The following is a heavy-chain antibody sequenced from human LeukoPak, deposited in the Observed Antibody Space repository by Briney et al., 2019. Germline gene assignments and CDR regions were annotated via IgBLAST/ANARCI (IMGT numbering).Heavy chain of an antibody. J-gene: IGHJ3*02. CDR3: ARGYLFDVSGYYLLDAFDI. CDR2: INHSGST. Sequence: SETLSLTCAVYGGSFSGYYWSWIRQPPGKGLEWIGEINHSGSTNYNPSLKSRVTISVDTSKNQFSLKLSSVTAADTAVYYCARGYLFDVSGYYLLDAFDIWGQGTMVTVSS. CDR1: GGSFSGYY. V-gene: IGHV4-34*01. D-gene: IGHD3-22*01.